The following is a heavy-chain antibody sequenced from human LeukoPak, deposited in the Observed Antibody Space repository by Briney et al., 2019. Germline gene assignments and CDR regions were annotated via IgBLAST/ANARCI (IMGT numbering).Heavy chain of an antibody. D-gene: IGHD1-26*01. J-gene: IGHJ4*02. CDR2: IYPGDSDT. V-gene: IGHV5-51*01. CDR1: GYSLTSYW. Sequence: GESLQISCQGSGYSLTSYWMGGAGHWPGKGLDGRGIIYPGDSDTRYSPSFQGQVTISADQSISTAYLQWSSLKASDTAMYYCAIRYSGSYNDYWGQGPLVTVSS. CDR3: AIRYSGSYNDY.